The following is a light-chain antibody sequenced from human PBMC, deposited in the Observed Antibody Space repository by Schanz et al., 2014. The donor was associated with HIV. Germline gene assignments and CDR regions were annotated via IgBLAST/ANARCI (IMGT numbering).Light chain of an antibody. CDR2: KAS. V-gene: IGKV1-5*03. Sequence: DIQMTQSPSTLSASVGDRVIIICRASQSISDWLAWYQQKPGKAPTLLIYKASTLETGVPSRFSGSGSGTSFTLTITSLQPDDFATYYCQQCVTYPYTFGQGTKLDIK. J-gene: IGKJ2*01. CDR1: QSISDW. CDR3: QQCVTYPYT.